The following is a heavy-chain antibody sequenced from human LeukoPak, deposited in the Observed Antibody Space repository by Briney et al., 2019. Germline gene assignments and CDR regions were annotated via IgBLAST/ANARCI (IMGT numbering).Heavy chain of an antibody. J-gene: IGHJ3*02. CDR2: ISYDGSNK. CDR3: ARDGMI. Sequence: GRSLRLSCAASGFTFSSYAMHWVRQAPGKGLEWVAVISYDGSNKYYADSVKGRFTISRDNSKNTLYLQMNSLRAEDTAVYYCARDGMIWGQGTMVTVSS. V-gene: IGHV3-30-3*01. CDR1: GFTFSSYA.